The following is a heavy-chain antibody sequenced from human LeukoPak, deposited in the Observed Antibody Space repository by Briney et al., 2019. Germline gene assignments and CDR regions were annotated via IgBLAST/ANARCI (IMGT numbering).Heavy chain of an antibody. V-gene: IGHV2-5*02. CDR2: IYWDDNT. J-gene: IGHJ4*02. D-gene: IGHD2-2*03. Sequence: SGPTLVKPTQTLTLTCTFSGFSLSTPGVGVAWIRQPPGKALDWLALIYWDDNTHYSPSLTSRLTVTGDTSKNQVVLTMTNMDPVDTSTYYCAHIMDSDFHYFDSWGQGLLVTVSS. CDR3: AHIMDSDFHYFDS. CDR1: GFSLSTPGVG.